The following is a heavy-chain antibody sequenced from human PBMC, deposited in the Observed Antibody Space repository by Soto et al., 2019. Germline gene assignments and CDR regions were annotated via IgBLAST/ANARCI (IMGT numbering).Heavy chain of an antibody. CDR3: ARDRDFWTGYEYYYYAMDV. J-gene: IGHJ6*02. V-gene: IGHV1-46*01. CDR1: GYSFTSYY. CDR2: INPNSTSA. D-gene: IGHD3-3*01. Sequence: ASVKVSCKASGYSFTSYYLHWVRQSPEQELQWMGIINPNSTSATYAQKFQGRVTMTRYTSTSTVYMELSTLRSEDTAVYYCARDRDFWTGYEYYYYAMDVGGQGTTVTVSS.